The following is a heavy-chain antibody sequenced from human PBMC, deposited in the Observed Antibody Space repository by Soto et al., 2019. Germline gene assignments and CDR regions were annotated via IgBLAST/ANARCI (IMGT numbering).Heavy chain of an antibody. V-gene: IGHV4-4*02. CDR1: GGSISSSNW. J-gene: IGHJ6*02. D-gene: IGHD6-13*01. CDR2: IYHSGSA. CDR3: SSSWYVGAYYYYGMDV. Sequence: SETLSLTCAVSGGSISSSNWWSWVRQPPGKGLEWIGEIYHSGSANYNPSLKSRVTISVDKSKNQFSLKLSSVTAADTAVYYCSSSWYVGAYYYYGMDVWGQGTTVTVSS.